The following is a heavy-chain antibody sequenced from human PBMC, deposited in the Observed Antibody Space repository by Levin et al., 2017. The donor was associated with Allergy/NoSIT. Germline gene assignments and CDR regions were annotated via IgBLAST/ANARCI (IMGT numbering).Heavy chain of an antibody. D-gene: IGHD3-22*01. Sequence: PSETLSLTCAVSGGSISSSNWWSWVRQPPGKGLEWIGEIYHSGSTNYNPSLKSRVTISVDKSKNQFSLKLSSVTAADTAVYYCARLAQPHDYYDSSLDYWGQGTLVTVSS. J-gene: IGHJ4*02. CDR3: ARLAQPHDYYDSSLDY. CDR1: GGSISSSNW. CDR2: IYHSGST. V-gene: IGHV4-4*02.